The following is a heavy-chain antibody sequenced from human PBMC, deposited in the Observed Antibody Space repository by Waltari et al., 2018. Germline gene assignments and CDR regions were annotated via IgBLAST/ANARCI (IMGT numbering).Heavy chain of an antibody. CDR1: GYTFTGYY. CDR2: INPNSGGT. CDR3: AREGHRITGTDNWFDP. V-gene: IGHV1-2*06. Sequence: QVQLVQSGAEVKKPGASVKVSCKASGYTFTGYYMHWVRQAPGQGLEWMGRINPNSGGTNYAQKFQGRVTMTRDTSISTAYMELSRLRSDDTAVYYCAREGHRITGTDNWFDPWGQGTLVTVSS. D-gene: IGHD1-20*01. J-gene: IGHJ5*02.